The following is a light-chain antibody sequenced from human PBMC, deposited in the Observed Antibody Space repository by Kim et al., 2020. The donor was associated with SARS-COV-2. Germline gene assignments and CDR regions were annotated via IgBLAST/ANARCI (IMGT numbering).Light chain of an antibody. CDR1: ESIISY. Sequence: DIQLTQSPSSLSASVGDRVTITCRATESIISYLNWYQQAPGKVPKLLIYASSNLQSGVPSRFSGSGSGTDFTLTISSLQPEDFAAYYCRQSYSTPFTFGGGTKVDI. V-gene: IGKV1-39*01. CDR3: RQSYSTPFT. CDR2: ASS. J-gene: IGKJ4*01.